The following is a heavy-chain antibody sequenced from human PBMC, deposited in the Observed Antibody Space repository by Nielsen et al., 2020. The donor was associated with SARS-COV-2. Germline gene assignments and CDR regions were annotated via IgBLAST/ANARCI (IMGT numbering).Heavy chain of an antibody. CDR2: ISGSGGST. CDR3: ARAPGGLLFEHWYFDL. CDR1: GFTFSSYA. V-gene: IGHV3-23*01. D-gene: IGHD2-21*02. J-gene: IGHJ2*01. Sequence: GGSLRLSCAASGFTFSSYAMSWVRQAPGKGLEWVSAISGSGGSTYYADSVKGRFTISRDNSKNTLYLQMNSLRAEDTAVYYCARAPGGLLFEHWYFDLWGRGTLVTVSS.